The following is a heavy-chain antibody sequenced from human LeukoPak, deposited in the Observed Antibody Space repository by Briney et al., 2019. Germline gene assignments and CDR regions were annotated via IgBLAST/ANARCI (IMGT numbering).Heavy chain of an antibody. J-gene: IGHJ6*02. V-gene: IGHV5-51*01. CDR3: ARLAGYCSGGSCYAPGSTDGMDV. CDR1: GYSFTSYW. Sequence: GESLKISCKGSGYSFTSYWIGWVRQMPGKGLEWMGIIYPGDSDTRYSPSFQGQVTISADKSISTAYLQWSSLKASDTAMYYCARLAGYCSGGSCYAPGSTDGMDVWGQGTTVTVSS. D-gene: IGHD2-15*01. CDR2: IYPGDSDT.